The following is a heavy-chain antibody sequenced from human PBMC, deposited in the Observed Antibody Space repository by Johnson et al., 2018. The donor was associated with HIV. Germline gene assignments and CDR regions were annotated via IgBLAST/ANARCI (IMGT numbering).Heavy chain of an antibody. CDR3: ARTRHYYEAFDI. CDR2: ISYDGSNK. V-gene: IGHV3-30-3*01. D-gene: IGHD3-10*01. J-gene: IGHJ3*02. Sequence: QVQLVESGGGVVQPGRSLILSCAASGFTFSSYAMHWVRQAPGKGLEWVAVISYDGSNKYYADSVKGRFTISRDNSKNKLYLQMNSLRAEDTAVYYCARTRHYYEAFDIWGQGTMVTVSS. CDR1: GFTFSSYA.